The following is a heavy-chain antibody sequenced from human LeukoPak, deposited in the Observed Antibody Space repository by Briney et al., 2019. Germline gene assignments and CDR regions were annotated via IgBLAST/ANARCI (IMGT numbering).Heavy chain of an antibody. J-gene: IGHJ6*03. D-gene: IGHD3-3*01. CDR2: MNPNSGNT. CDR1: GYTFTSYD. V-gene: IGHV1-8*01. Sequence: GASVKVSCKASGYTFTSYDINWVRQATGQGLEWMGWMNPNSGNTGYAQKFQGRVTMTRNTSISTAYMELSSLRSEDTAVYYCARRGVSYYDFWSGFYYYYYMDVWGQGTMVTVSS. CDR3: ARRGVSYYDFWSGFYYYYYMDV.